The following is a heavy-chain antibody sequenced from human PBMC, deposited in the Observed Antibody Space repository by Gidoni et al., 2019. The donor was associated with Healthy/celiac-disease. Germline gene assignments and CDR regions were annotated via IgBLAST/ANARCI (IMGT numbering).Heavy chain of an antibody. CDR3: ARVMSSCYRNNYYFDY. CDR1: GGSISSGGYY. CDR2: IYYSGST. Sequence: QVQLQESGPGLVKPSQTLSLTCTVSGGSISSGGYYWSWIRQHPGKGLEWIGYIYYSGSTYYNPSLKSRVTISVDTSKNQFSLKLSSVTAADTAVYYCARVMSSCYRNNYYFDYWGQGTLVTVSS. V-gene: IGHV4-31*03. D-gene: IGHD6-13*01. J-gene: IGHJ4*02.